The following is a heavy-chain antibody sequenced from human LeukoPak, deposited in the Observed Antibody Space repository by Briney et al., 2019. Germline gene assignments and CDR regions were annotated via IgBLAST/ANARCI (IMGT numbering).Heavy chain of an antibody. J-gene: IGHJ4*02. CDR1: GFTFSSYA. CDR2: ISSSGGST. Sequence: GGSLRLSCAASGFTFSSYAMHWVRQAPGKGLEYVSAISSSGGSTYYANSVKGRFTISRDNSKNTLYLQMGSLRAEDTAVYYCARRSVAGSLDYWGQGTLVTVSS. D-gene: IGHD6-19*01. CDR3: ARRSVAGSLDY. V-gene: IGHV3-64*01.